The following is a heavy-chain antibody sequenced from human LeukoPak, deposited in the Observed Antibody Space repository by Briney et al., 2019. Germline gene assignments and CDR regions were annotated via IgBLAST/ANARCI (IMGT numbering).Heavy chain of an antibody. CDR3: AREGIAAAGDAFDI. V-gene: IGHV3-33*01. Sequence: GGSLRLSCAASGFTFSSYGMHWVRQAPGKGLEWVAVIWYDGSNKYYADSVKGRFTISRDNSKNTLYLQMNSLRAENTAVYYCAREGIAAAGDAFDIWGQGTMVTVSS. CDR2: IWYDGSNK. CDR1: GFTFSSYG. J-gene: IGHJ3*02. D-gene: IGHD6-13*01.